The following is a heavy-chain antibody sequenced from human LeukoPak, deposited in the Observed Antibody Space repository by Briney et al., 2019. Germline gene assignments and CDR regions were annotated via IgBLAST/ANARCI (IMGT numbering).Heavy chain of an antibody. Sequence: GGSLRLSCAASGFTVSSNYMSWVRQAPGKGLEWVSVIYYGGSTYYAASLKGRFTISRDNSKNTLYLQMNSLRAGDTAVYYCARDSRRAVAGTGANYYDGMDVWGQGATVTVSS. D-gene: IGHD6-19*01. V-gene: IGHV3-66*01. CDR3: ARDSRRAVAGTGANYYDGMDV. CDR1: GFTVSSNY. J-gene: IGHJ6*02. CDR2: IYYGGST.